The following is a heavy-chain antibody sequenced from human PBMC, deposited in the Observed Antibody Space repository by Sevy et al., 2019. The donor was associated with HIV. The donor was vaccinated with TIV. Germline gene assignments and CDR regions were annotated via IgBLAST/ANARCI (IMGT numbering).Heavy chain of an antibody. D-gene: IGHD2-15*01. V-gene: IGHV3-64D*06. CDR1: GFTFSSYA. CDR2: ISSNGGST. Sequence: GGSLRLSCSASGFTFSSYAMHWVRQAPGKGLEYVSAISSNGGSTYYADSVKGRFTISRDNSKNTQYLQMSSLRDEDTAVYYCVKDLRPQGGYCSGGSCFYDAFDIWGQGTMVTVSS. CDR3: VKDLRPQGGYCSGGSCFYDAFDI. J-gene: IGHJ3*02.